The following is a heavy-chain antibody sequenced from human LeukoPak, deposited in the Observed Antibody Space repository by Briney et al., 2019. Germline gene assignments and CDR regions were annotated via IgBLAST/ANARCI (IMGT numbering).Heavy chain of an antibody. V-gene: IGHV3-23*01. CDR3: ARGGAGTKPFDY. D-gene: IGHD6-19*01. CDR1: GFTFSTYA. CDR2: ISDSGANT. Sequence: GGSLRLSCAASGFTFSTYAMTWVRQTPGKGLEWVSTISDSGANTYYPESVKGRFTISRDNSKNTLYLQMNSLRVEDTAVYYCARGGAGTKPFDYWGQGTLVTVSS. J-gene: IGHJ4*02.